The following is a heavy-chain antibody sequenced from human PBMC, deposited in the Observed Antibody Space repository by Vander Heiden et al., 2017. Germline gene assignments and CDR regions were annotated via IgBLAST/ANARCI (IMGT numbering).Heavy chain of an antibody. J-gene: IGHJ4*02. CDR3: ARISVVTNYFDY. V-gene: IGHV2-26*01. D-gene: IGHD2-21*02. Sequence: QVTLKEPGPVLVKPTEPLTLTRTVSGFSPSNARMAVSCVRQPPGMALVWLAHIFSNHEKSYSTSLKSRLTISKYTSKSQVVLTMTNMDPVDTATYYCARISVVTNYFDYWGQGTLVTVSS. CDR1: GFSPSNARMA. CDR2: IFSNHEK.